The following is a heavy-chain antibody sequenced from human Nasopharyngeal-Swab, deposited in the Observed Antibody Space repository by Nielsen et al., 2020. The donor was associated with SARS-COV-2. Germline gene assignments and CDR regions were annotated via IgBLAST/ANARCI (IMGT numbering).Heavy chain of an antibody. CDR3: ARDPTSVAGTGDYYYGMDV. D-gene: IGHD6-19*01. J-gene: IGHJ6*02. Sequence: ASVKVSCKASGYTFTGYYMHWVRQAPGQGLEWMGRINPNSGGTNYALKFQGRVTMTRDTSISTAYMELSRLRSDDTAVYYCARDPTSVAGTGDYYYGMDVWGQGTTVTVSS. CDR1: GYTFTGYY. CDR2: INPNSGGT. V-gene: IGHV1-2*06.